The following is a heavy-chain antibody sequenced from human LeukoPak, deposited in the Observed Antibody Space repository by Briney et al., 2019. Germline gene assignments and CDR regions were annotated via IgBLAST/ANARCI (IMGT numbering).Heavy chain of an antibody. CDR2: IYRPATT. J-gene: IGHJ5*02. V-gene: IGHV4-4*02. CDR3: ARHWSHSVAQFGRSYWFDP. Sequence: SETLSLTCAVSGGSLTTGASLTNAHWFSWVRQPPGKGLEWIGEIYRPATTNYNPSLNSRVTISLDTSKNQFSLRLTSVAAADTAVYYCARHWSHSVAQFGRSYWFDPWGQGTLVTVSS. CDR1: GGSLTTGASLTNAHW. D-gene: IGHD2-15*01.